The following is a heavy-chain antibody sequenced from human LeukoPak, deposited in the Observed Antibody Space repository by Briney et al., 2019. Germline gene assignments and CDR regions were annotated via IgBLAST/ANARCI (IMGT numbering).Heavy chain of an antibody. D-gene: IGHD3-22*01. CDR2: ISSSSNYI. CDR1: EFIFSTYT. Sequence: GGSLRLSCAASEFIFSTYTMNWVRQAPGKGLEWVSSISSSSNYIYYADSVRGRFTISRDNAKNSLYLQMNSLRAEDTAVYYCARSSTKITMLAVVHTGKVDPWGQGTLVTVSS. V-gene: IGHV3-21*01. J-gene: IGHJ5*02. CDR3: ARSSTKITMLAVVHTGKVDP.